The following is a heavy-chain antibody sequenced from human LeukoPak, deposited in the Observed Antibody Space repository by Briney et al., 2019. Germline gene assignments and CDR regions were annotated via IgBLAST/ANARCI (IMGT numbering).Heavy chain of an antibody. CDR1: GGSISSSSYY. J-gene: IGHJ4*02. CDR3: ATMTTVTMYSYYFDS. CDR2: IYYSGST. V-gene: IGHV4-39*07. Sequence: SETLSLTCTVSGGSISSSSYYWGWIRQPPGKGLEWIGSIYYSGSTYYNPSLKSRVTISVDTSKNQFSLKLTSVTAADTAVYSCATMTTVTMYSYYFDSWGQGTLVTVSS. D-gene: IGHD4-11*01.